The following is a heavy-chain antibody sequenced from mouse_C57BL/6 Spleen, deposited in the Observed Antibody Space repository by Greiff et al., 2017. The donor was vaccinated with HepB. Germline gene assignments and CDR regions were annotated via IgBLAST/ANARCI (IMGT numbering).Heavy chain of an antibody. V-gene: IGHV1-81*01. CDR2: IYPRSGNT. D-gene: IGHD2-2*01. CDR3: ARLTIYYGYDDYAMDY. J-gene: IGHJ4*01. Sequence: QVQLQQSGAELARPGASVKLSCKASGYTFTSYGISWVKQRTGQGLEWIGEIYPRSGNTYYNEKFKGKATLTADKSSSTSYMELRSLTSEDSAVYFCARLTIYYGYDDYAMDYWGQGTSVTVSS. CDR1: GYTFTSYG.